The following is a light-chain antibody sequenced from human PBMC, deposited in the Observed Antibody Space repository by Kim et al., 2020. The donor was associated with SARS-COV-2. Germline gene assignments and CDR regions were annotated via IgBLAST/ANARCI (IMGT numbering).Light chain of an antibody. CDR3: QQYNSYPRT. Sequence: DVQMTQSPSSVSASVGDTVTITCRASQPVSSWVAWYQQKPSKAPKPLIYAASNLQPGVPSRFSGSGSDTEFTLTISSLQPDDFATYYCQQYNSYPRTFGQGTKVDIK. J-gene: IGKJ1*01. CDR1: QPVSSW. V-gene: IGKV1-5*01. CDR2: AAS.